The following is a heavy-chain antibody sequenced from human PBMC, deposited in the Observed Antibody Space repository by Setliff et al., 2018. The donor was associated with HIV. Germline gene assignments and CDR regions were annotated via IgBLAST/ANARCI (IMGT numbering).Heavy chain of an antibody. Sequence: NPSETLSLTCTVSGGSLSSGHYYWSWIRRPAGKGLGWIGRIYKTGNTNYNPSLKSRVTMSVDTSKNHVSLKLSSVTAADTAVYYCARHNCGTTACYGVVVWGQGTMVTVSS. J-gene: IGHJ3*01. CDR1: GGSLSSGHYY. CDR3: ARHNCGTTACYGVVV. V-gene: IGHV4-61*10. CDR2: IYKTGNT. D-gene: IGHD2-2*01.